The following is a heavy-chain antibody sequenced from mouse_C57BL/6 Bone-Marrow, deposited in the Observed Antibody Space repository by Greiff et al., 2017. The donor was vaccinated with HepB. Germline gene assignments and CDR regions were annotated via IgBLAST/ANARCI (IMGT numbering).Heavy chain of an antibody. CDR3: ARKGGWLPYYAMDY. D-gene: IGHD2-3*01. V-gene: IGHV1-81*01. CDR1: GYTFTSYW. J-gene: IGHJ4*01. CDR2: IYPRSGNT. Sequence: VQLQQPGAELVKPGASVKVSCKASGYTFTSYWMHWVKQRPGQGLEWIGEIYPRSGNTYYNEKFKGKATLTADKSSSTAYMELRSLTSEDSAVYFCARKGGWLPYYAMDYWGQGTSVTVSS.